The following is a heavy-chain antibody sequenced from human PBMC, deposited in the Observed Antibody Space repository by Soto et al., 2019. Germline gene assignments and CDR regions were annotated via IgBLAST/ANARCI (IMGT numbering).Heavy chain of an antibody. CDR2: IRGSGVRT. CDR3: AKEHHYSSSWSEFDY. Sequence: EVQLLESGGGLVQPGGSLRLSCAASGCTFSSYAMSWVCRAPGKWLEWVSAIRGSGVRTYYADSVKGRFTISRDNSKNTLYRQMNSLRAEDTAVYYCAKEHHYSSSWSEFDYWGQGTLVTVSS. V-gene: IGHV3-23*01. D-gene: IGHD6-13*01. CDR1: GCTFSSYA. J-gene: IGHJ4*02.